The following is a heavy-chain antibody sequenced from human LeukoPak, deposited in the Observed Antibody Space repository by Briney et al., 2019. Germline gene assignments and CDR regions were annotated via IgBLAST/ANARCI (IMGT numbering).Heavy chain of an antibody. CDR1: GGSFSSYY. D-gene: IGHD1-26*01. CDR2: IYYSGST. CDR3: ARLGGSWTGDYYGMDV. J-gene: IGHJ6*02. V-gene: IGHV4-59*08. Sequence: SETLSLTCAVYGGSFSSYYWSWIRQPPGKGLEWIGYIYYSGSTNYNPSLKSRVTISVDTSKNQFSLKLSSVTAADTAVYYCARLGGSWTGDYYGMDVWGQGTTVTVSS.